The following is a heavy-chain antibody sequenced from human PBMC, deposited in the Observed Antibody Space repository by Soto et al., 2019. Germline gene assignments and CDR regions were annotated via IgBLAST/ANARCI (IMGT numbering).Heavy chain of an antibody. CDR2: IYYSGST. V-gene: IGHV4-31*03. D-gene: IGHD3-3*01. CDR3: ARSATYYDFWSGYFWFDP. CDR1: GGSISSGGYY. Sequence: SETLSLTCTVSGGSISSGGYYWSWIRQHPGKGLEWIGYIYYSGSTYYNPSLKSRVTISVDTSKNQFSLKLSSVTAADTAVYYCARSATYYDFWSGYFWFDPWGQGTLVTV. J-gene: IGHJ5*02.